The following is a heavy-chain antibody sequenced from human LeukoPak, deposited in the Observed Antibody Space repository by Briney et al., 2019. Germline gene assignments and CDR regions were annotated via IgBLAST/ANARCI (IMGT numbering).Heavy chain of an antibody. CDR3: ARDVLARLDF. CDR1: GDSVSSSTSA. V-gene: IGHV6-1*01. D-gene: IGHD3-3*01. J-gene: IGHJ4*02. CDR2: TYYRSKWYN. Sequence: QTLSLTSAISGDSVSSSTSAWNWIRQSPSRGLEWLGRTYYRSKWYNDYAVSVKSRITINPDTSKNQFFLQLSPVTAEDTAVYYCARDVLARLDFWGQGTLVIVSS.